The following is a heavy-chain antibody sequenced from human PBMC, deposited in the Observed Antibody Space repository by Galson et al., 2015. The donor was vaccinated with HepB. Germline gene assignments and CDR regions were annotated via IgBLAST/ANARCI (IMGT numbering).Heavy chain of an antibody. V-gene: IGHV1-69*13. D-gene: IGHD3-9*01. CDR1: GGSFGSYA. Sequence: SVKVSCKASGGSFGSYAITWVRQAPGQGLEWMGGIIPLFRTSNYAQKFQGRVAITADESTSTAYMELSSLRSDDTAVYYCARYGYFDSRYDFDSWGQGTLVTVSS. J-gene: IGHJ4*02. CDR3: ARYGYFDSRYDFDS. CDR2: IIPLFRTS.